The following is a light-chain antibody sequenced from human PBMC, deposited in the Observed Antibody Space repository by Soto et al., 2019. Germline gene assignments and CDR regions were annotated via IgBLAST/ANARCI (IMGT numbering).Light chain of an antibody. J-gene: IGLJ2*01. CDR3: SSFTSSNTLV. CDR2: EVS. V-gene: IGLV2-14*01. Sequence: QSALTLPASVSGSPGQSITISCTGTSSDVGGYNYVSWYQQYPGKVPKLMIYEVSGRPSGVSNRFSGSKSDNTASLTISGLQAEDEADYYCSSFTSSNTLVFGEGTKLTVL. CDR1: SSDVGGYNY.